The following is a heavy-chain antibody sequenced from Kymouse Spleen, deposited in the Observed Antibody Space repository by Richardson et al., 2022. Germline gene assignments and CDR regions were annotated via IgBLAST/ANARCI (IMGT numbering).Heavy chain of an antibody. CDR1: GYTFTSYA. D-gene: IGHD1-20*01,IGHD1-7*01. V-gene: IGHV1-3*01. Sequence: QVQLVQSGAEVKKPGASVKVSCKASGYTFTSYAMHWVRQAPGQRLEWMGWINAGNGNTKYSQKFQGRVTITRDTSASTAYMELSSLRSEDTAVYYCARDGITGTAFDIWGQGTMVTVSS. J-gene: IGHJ3*02. CDR3: ARDGITGTAFDI. CDR2: INAGNGNT.